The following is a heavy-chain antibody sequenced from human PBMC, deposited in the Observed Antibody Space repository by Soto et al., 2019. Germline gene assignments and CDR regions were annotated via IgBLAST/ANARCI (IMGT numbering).Heavy chain of an antibody. Sequence: QLQLQESGPGLVKPSETLSLTCTVSGGSITSSSYYWGWIRQPPGKGLEWIGSIYYSGSTYSNPSRQRRVTISVDTSKHQCSLKLSSVTAAATAAYYCARLASGYYDSSSYYYLGYWGQGTLVTVSS. V-gene: IGHV4-39*01. D-gene: IGHD3-22*01. CDR1: GGSITSSSYY. J-gene: IGHJ4*02. CDR3: ARLASGYYDSSSYYYLGY. CDR2: IYYSGST.